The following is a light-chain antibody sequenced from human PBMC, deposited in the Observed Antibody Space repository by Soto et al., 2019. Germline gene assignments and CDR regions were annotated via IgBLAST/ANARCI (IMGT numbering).Light chain of an antibody. CDR2: SDD. CDR1: NSNIGRYS. CDR3: AAWDDNLNGPL. Sequence: QSVLTQPPSLSGTPGQRVTISCSGSNSNIGRYSVNWYQHFPGTAPKILIYSDDERPSGVPDRFSGSKSDTSASLAISGLQSEDEAEYYCAAWDDNLNGPLFGGGTKL. V-gene: IGLV1-44*01. J-gene: IGLJ3*02.